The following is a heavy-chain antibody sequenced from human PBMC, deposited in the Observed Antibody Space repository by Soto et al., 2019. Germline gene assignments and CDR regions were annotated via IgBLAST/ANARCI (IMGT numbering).Heavy chain of an antibody. J-gene: IGHJ4*02. CDR2: IYYSGST. Sequence: SETLSLTCTVSGGSISSGGYYWSWIRQHPGMGLEWFVYIYYSGSTYYNPSLKSRVTISVDTSKNQFSLKLSSVTAADTAVYYCARDRGIAAAGTPFDYWGQGTLVTVSS. V-gene: IGHV4-31*03. CDR3: ARDRGIAAAGTPFDY. D-gene: IGHD6-13*01. CDR1: GGSISSGGYY.